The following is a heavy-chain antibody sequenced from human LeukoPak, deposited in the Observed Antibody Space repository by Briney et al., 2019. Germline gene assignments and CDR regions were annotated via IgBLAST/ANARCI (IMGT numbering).Heavy chain of an antibody. D-gene: IGHD2-2*02. J-gene: IGHJ6*02. CDR2: IIPILGIA. V-gene: IGHV1-69*04. Sequence: GSSVKVSCKASGGTFSSYAISWVRQAPGQGLEWMGRIIPILGIANYAQKFQGRVTITADKSTSTAYMELSSLRSEDTAAYYCARDGPSHFLSSSAIDYYYYYGMDVWGQGTTVTVSS. CDR1: GGTFSSYA. CDR3: ARDGPSHFLSSSAIDYYYYYGMDV.